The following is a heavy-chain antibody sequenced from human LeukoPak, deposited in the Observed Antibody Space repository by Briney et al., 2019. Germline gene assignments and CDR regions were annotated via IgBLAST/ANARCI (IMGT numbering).Heavy chain of an antibody. D-gene: IGHD1-26*01. V-gene: IGHV3-11*01. Sequence: GGSLRLSCAASGFTFSDYYMSWLRQAPGKGLEWVSYISSSGSTIYYADSVKGRFTISRDNAKNSLYLQMNSLRAEDTAVYYCAREPRIQWELHYYYYGMDVWGQGTTVTVSS. CDR1: GFTFSDYY. CDR3: AREPRIQWELHYYYYGMDV. CDR2: ISSSGSTI. J-gene: IGHJ6*02.